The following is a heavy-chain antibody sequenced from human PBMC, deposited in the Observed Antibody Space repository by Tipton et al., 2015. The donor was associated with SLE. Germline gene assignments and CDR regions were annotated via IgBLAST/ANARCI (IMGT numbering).Heavy chain of an antibody. D-gene: IGHD3-22*01. V-gene: IGHV1-18*01. J-gene: IGHJ6*02. CDR2: IGAYNGNT. CDR3: ARSYYYDSSGPPYYYGLDV. Sequence: QLVQSGAEVKKPGASVKVSCKASGYTFTNYGISWVRQAPGQGLEWMGWIGAYNGNTHYAQKLQGRVTMTTDTSTNTAYMDLRSLRSDDTAVYYCARSYYYDSSGPPYYYGLDVWGQGTTVTVSS. CDR1: GYTFTNYG.